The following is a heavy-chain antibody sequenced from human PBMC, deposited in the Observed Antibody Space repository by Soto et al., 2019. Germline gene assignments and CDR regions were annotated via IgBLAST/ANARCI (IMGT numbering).Heavy chain of an antibody. CDR1: GGSISRGGYY. V-gene: IGHV4-31*03. J-gene: IGHJ4*02. D-gene: IGHD2-15*01. CDR2: IYYSGST. Sequence: SETLSLTCTVSGGSISRGGYYWSWIRQRPGKGLEWIGYIYYSGSTNYNPSLKSRVTISVDTSKNQFSLKLSSVTAADTAVYYCARRWGRSFDYWGQGTLVTVSS. CDR3: ARRWGRSFDY.